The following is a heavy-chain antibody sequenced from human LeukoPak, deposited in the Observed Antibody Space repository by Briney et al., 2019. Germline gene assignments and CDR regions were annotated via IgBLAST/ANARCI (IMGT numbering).Heavy chain of an antibody. CDR3: ASGVSMYSSSWCDNAEYFQH. J-gene: IGHJ1*01. CDR2: IYYSGST. D-gene: IGHD6-13*01. Sequence: SETLSLTCTVSGGSISSYYWSWIRQPPGKGLEWIGYIYYSGSTNYNPSLKSRVTISVDTSKNQFSLKLSSVTAADTAVYYCASGVSMYSSSWCDNAEYFQHWGQGTLVTVSS. CDR1: GGSISSYY. V-gene: IGHV4-59*01.